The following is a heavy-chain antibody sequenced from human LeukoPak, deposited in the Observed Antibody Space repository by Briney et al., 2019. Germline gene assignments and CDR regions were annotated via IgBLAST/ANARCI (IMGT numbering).Heavy chain of an antibody. CDR1: GFTFSSYE. V-gene: IGHV3-48*03. CDR3: ARRYSNHPYFLDY. J-gene: IGHJ4*02. CDR2: ISSSGSTI. Sequence: GGSLRLSCAASGFTFSSYEMNWVRQAPGKGLEWISYISSSGSTIYYADADSVKGRFTISRDNAKNSQYLQMNSLRAEDTAVYYCARRYSNHPYFLDYWGQGTLVTVSS. D-gene: IGHD4-11*01.